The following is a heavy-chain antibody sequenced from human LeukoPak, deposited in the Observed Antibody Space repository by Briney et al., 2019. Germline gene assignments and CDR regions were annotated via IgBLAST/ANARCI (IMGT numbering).Heavy chain of an antibody. CDR3: AKSQARGGISGTIMAIVDS. V-gene: IGHV3-33*06. D-gene: IGHD5-24*01. CDR2: IWYDGSNK. Sequence: PGRSLRLSCAASGLTFSSYGMHWVRQAPGKGLEWVAVIWYDGSNKYYADSVKGRFIISRDNSKNTLYLQMNSLRAEDTAVYYCAKSQARGGISGTIMAIVDSWGQGALVTVSS. CDR1: GLTFSSYG. J-gene: IGHJ4*02.